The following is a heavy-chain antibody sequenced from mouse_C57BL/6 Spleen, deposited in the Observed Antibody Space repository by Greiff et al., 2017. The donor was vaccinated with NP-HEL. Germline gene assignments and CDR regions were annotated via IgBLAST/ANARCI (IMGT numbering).Heavy chain of an antibody. D-gene: IGHD2-5*01. CDR3: ARRGGYSNYVGAMDY. CDR1: GFSLTSYG. J-gene: IGHJ4*01. V-gene: IGHV2-2*01. Sequence: QVQLQQSGPGLVQPSQSLSITCTVSGFSLTSYGVHWVRQSPGKGLEWLGVIWSGGSTAYNAAFISRLSISKDNSKSHVFFKMNSLQADDTAIYYCARRGGYSNYVGAMDYWGQGTSVTVSS. CDR2: IWSGGST.